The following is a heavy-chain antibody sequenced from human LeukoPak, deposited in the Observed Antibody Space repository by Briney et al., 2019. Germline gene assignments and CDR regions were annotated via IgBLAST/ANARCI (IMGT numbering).Heavy chain of an antibody. CDR2: IRYDGSNK. D-gene: IGHD3-10*01. Sequence: GGSLRLSCAASGFTFSSYWMSWVRQAPGKGLEWVAFIRYDGSNKYYADSVKGRFTISRDNSKNTLYLQMNSLRAEDTAVYYCAKELNRGFDFDYWGQGTLVTVSS. J-gene: IGHJ4*02. V-gene: IGHV3-30*02. CDR3: AKELNRGFDFDY. CDR1: GFTFSSYW.